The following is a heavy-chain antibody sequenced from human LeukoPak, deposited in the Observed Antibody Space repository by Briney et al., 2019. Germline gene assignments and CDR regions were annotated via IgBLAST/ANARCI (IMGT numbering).Heavy chain of an antibody. CDR2: INHSGST. J-gene: IGHJ4*02. CDR3: ARGLSSGWYNY. CDR1: GGSISSYY. Sequence: SETLSLTCTVSGGSISSYYWSWIRQPPGKGLEWIGEINHSGSTNYNPSLKSRVTISVDTSKNQFSLKLSSVTAADTAVYYCARGLSSGWYNYWGQGTLVTVSS. V-gene: IGHV4-34*01. D-gene: IGHD6-19*01.